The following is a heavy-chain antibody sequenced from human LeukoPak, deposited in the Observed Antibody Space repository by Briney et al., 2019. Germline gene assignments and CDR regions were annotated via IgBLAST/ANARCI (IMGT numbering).Heavy chain of an antibody. J-gene: IGHJ4*02. CDR2: ISGSGGST. D-gene: IGHD5-18*01. CDR1: GFTFSSYA. CDR3: ANLQGYSYGPDFDY. Sequence: PGGSLRLSCAASGFTFSSYAMSWVRQARGKGLEWVSAISGSGGSTYYADSVKGRFTISRDNSKNTLYLQMNSLRAEDTAVYYCANLQGYSYGPDFDYWGQGTLVTVSS. V-gene: IGHV3-23*01.